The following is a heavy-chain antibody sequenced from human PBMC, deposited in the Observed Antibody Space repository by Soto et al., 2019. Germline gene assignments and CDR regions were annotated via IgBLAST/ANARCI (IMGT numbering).Heavy chain of an antibody. D-gene: IGHD4-17*01. Sequence: HGESLKISCQGSGYSFTTYWISWVRQMPGKGLEWMGRIDPDDSYTNYSPSFQGHVTISADKSISTAYLQWNSLETSDTAMYYCARDGGRGYDGNYGDYSFDFCGQGTLVTVSS. CDR1: GYSFTTYW. J-gene: IGHJ4*02. V-gene: IGHV5-10-1*01. CDR2: IDPDDSYT. CDR3: ARDGGRGYDGNYGDYSFDF.